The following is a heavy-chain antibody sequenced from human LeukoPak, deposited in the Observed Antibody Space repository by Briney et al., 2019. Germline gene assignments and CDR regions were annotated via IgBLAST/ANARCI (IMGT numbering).Heavy chain of an antibody. CDR3: ARHRDYYYYYYMDV. CDR1: GYTFTGYY. J-gene: IGHJ6*03. D-gene: IGHD1-14*01. V-gene: IGHV1-2*02. Sequence: ASVKVSCKASGYTFTGYYMHWVRQAPGQGLEWMGWINPNSGGTNYAQKLQGRVTMTTDTSTSTAYMELRSLRSDDTAVYYCARHRDYYYYYYMDVWGKGTTVTVSS. CDR2: INPNSGGT.